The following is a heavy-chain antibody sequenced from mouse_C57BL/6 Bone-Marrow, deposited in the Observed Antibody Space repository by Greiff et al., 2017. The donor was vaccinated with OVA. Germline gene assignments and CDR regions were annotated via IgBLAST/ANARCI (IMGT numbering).Heavy chain of an antibody. CDR3: TRNGNYVLFDY. CDR1: GFTFSDAW. J-gene: IGHJ2*01. CDR2: IRNKANNHAT. Sequence: EVKLVESGGGLVQPGGSMKLSCAASGFTFSDAWMDWVRQSPEKGLEWVAEIRNKANNHATYYAESVKGRFTISRDDSKSSVYLQMNSLRAEDTGIYYCTRNGNYVLFDYWGQGTTLTVSS. D-gene: IGHD2-1*01. V-gene: IGHV6-6*01.